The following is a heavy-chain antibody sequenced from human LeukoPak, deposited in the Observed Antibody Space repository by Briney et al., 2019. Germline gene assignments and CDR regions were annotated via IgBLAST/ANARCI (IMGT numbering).Heavy chain of an antibody. CDR3: ARLWGIVVVPATMFDY. V-gene: IGHV3-21*01. D-gene: IGHD2-2*01. CDR2: ISSSSSYI. Sequence: GGSLRLSCAASGFTFSSYSMNWVRQAPGKGLEWVSSISSSSSYIYYADSVKGRFTISRDNAKNSLYLQMNSLRAEDTAVYYCARLWGIVVVPATMFDYWGQGTLVTVSS. CDR1: GFTFSSYS. J-gene: IGHJ4*02.